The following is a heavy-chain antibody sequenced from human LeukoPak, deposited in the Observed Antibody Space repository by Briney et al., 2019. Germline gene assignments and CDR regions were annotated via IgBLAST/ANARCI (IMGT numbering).Heavy chain of an antibody. CDR2: ISSTSVYT. CDR3: ARPIVATARSRDRYFYYYYGMDV. J-gene: IGHJ6*02. CDR1: GFTFSNYS. V-gene: IGHV3-21*01. Sequence: GGSLRLSCAASGFTFSNYSMNWVRQAPGKGLEWVSSISSTSVYTYYADSVKGRFTISRDNAKNSLFLQMNSPRGEDTAVYYCARPIVATARSRDRYFYYYYGMDVWGQGTTVTVSS. D-gene: IGHD5-12*01.